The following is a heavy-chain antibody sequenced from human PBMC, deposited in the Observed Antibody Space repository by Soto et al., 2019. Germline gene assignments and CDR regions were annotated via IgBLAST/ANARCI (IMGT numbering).Heavy chain of an antibody. V-gene: IGHV4-39*01. Sequence: SETLSLTCTVSGGSISSSSYYWGWIRQPPGKGLEWIGSIYYSGSTYYNPSLKSRVTIPVDTSKNQFSLKLSSVTAADTAVYYCASPPYYYDSSGYPAEYFQHWGQGTLVTVSS. CDR3: ASPPYYYDSSGYPAEYFQH. J-gene: IGHJ1*01. D-gene: IGHD3-22*01. CDR1: GGSISSSSYY. CDR2: IYYSGST.